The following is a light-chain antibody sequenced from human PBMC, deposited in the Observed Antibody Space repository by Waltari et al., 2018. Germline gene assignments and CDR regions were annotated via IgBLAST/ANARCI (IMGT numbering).Light chain of an antibody. V-gene: IGLV2-14*03. Sequence: QSALTQPASVSGSPGQSITISCTGTSSDVGGYNYVSWYQTHPGNAPKLSVYYVRNRPSGVSNRVSGSTSGNTASRSISGLQAEDEGDYHCSSYTSRSTFVIFGGGTKLTAL. CDR1: SSDVGGYNY. J-gene: IGLJ2*01. CDR2: YVR. CDR3: SSYTSRSTFVI.